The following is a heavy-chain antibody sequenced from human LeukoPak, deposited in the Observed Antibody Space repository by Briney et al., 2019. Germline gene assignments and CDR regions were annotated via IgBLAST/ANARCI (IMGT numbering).Heavy chain of an antibody. Sequence: SETLSLTCTVSGGSISSYYWSWIRQPPGKGLEWIGYIYYSGSTNYNPSLKSRVTISVDTSKNQFSLKLSSVTAADTAVYYCARGGRLRYFDWVPQIDAFDIWGQGTMVTVSS. J-gene: IGHJ3*02. CDR3: ARGGRLRYFDWVPQIDAFDI. D-gene: IGHD3-9*01. V-gene: IGHV4-59*01. CDR1: GGSISSYY. CDR2: IYYSGST.